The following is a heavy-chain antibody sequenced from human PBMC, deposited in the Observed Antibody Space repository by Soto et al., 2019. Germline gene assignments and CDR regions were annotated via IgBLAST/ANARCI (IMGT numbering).Heavy chain of an antibody. J-gene: IGHJ4*02. V-gene: IGHV4-59*08. Sequence: QVQLQESGPGLVKPSETLSLTCTVSGGSISSYYWSWIRQPPGKGLECIGYIYYSGSTNYNPSLKSRVTMSVDTSNNQFSLRLSSVTAADTAVYYCARHLRRDGYNYYIDYWGQGTLVTVSS. D-gene: IGHD1-1*01. CDR2: IYYSGST. CDR3: ARHLRRDGYNYYIDY. CDR1: GGSISSYY.